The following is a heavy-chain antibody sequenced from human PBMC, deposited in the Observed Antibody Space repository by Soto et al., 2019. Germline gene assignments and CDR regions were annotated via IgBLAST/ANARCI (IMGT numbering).Heavy chain of an antibody. J-gene: IGHJ1*01. CDR1: GYTLTELS. CDR2: FDPEDGET. CDR3: ATWELLFVEYFQH. Sequence: ASVKVSCKVSGYTLTELSMHWVRQAPGKGLEWMGGFDPEDGETIYAQKFQGRVTMTEDTSTDTAYMELSSLRSEDTAVYYCATWELLFVEYFQHWGQDTLVTVS. D-gene: IGHD1-26*01. V-gene: IGHV1-24*01.